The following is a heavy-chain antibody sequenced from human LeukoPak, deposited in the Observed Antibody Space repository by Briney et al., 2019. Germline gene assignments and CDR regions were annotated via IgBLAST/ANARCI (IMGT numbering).Heavy chain of an antibody. CDR1: GYTFTSYD. CDR3: ARGESSSWYG. V-gene: IGHV1-8*01. Sequence: ASVKVSCKASGYTFTSYDINWVRQATGQGLEWMGWMDPNSGNTGYAQKFQGRVTMTRNTSISTAYMELSRLTSDDTAVYYCARGESSSWYGWGQGTLVTVSS. D-gene: IGHD6-13*01. CDR2: MDPNSGNT. J-gene: IGHJ4*02.